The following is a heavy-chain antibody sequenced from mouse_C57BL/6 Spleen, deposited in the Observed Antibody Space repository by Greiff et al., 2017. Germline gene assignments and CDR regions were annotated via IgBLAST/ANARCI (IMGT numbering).Heavy chain of an antibody. CDR3: ARHDGLAWFAD. V-gene: IGHV7-3*01. D-gene: IGHD2-3*01. CDR2: IRNKANGYTT. CDR1: GFTFTDYY. J-gene: IGHJ3*01. Sequence: EVQLVESGGGLVQPGGSLSLSCAASGFTFTDYYMSWVRQPPGKALEWLGFIRNKANGYTTEYSASVKGRFTISRDNSQSIHYLQINALRAEDSATYYCARHDGLAWFADWGQETLVTVSA.